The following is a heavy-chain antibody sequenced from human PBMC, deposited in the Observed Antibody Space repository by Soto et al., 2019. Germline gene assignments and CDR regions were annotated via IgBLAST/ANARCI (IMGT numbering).Heavy chain of an antibody. CDR1: GFTFSKYA. CDR3: ARTGYDRSGYFVEYYFDF. V-gene: IGHV3-30-3*01. Sequence: QVQLVESGGGVVQPERSLRLSCGASGFTFSKYAMHWVRQARGTGLEWVAVISNDGSNPYYADSVKGRFTISRDNSKNTLYLQMNSLRQEDMAVYYCARTGYDRSGYFVEYYFDFWGQGTLVTVSS. CDR2: ISNDGSNP. D-gene: IGHD3-22*01. J-gene: IGHJ4*02.